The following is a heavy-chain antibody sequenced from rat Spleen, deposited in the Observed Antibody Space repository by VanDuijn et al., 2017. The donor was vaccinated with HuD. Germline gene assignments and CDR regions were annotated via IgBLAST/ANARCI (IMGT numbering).Heavy chain of an antibody. D-gene: IGHD4-3*01. Sequence: EVQLVESGGGLVQPGRSLKLSCVASGFTFNNYWMTWIRQAPGKGLEWVATISTSGGSTYYPDSVKGRFTISRDDAKSTLYLQMDSLRSEDTATYYCTTGGFAYWGQGTLVTVSS. CDR1: GFTFNNYW. CDR3: TTGGFAY. CDR2: ISTSGGST. V-gene: IGHV5-31*01. J-gene: IGHJ3*01.